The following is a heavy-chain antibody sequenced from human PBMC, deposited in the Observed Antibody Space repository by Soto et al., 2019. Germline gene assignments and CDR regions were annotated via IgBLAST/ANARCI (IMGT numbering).Heavy chain of an antibody. D-gene: IGHD2-2*01. CDR2: ISSSSSYI. CDR3: ARRYCSSTSCSWAYYYYYMDV. J-gene: IGHJ6*03. V-gene: IGHV3-21*01. CDR1: GFTFSSDS. Sequence: PGGSLRHFCAASGFTFSSDSMNWVRQAPGKGLEKVSSISSSSSYIYYADSGKGRFTISRDNAKNSLYLQMNSLRAEDTAVYYCARRYCSSTSCSWAYYYYYMDVWGKGTTVTVSS.